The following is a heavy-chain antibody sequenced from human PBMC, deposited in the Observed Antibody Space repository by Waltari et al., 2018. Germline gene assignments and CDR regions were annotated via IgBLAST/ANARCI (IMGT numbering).Heavy chain of an antibody. V-gene: IGHV4-34*01. CDR3: ARRKLRFLEWSNWFDP. Sequence: QVQLQQWGAGLLKPSETLSLTCAVYGGSFSGYYWSWIRQPPGKGLEWIGEINHSGSTNYNPSLKSRGTISVDTSKNQFSLKLSSVTAADTAVYYCARRKLRFLEWSNWFDPWGQGTLVTVSS. CDR1: GGSFSGYY. CDR2: INHSGST. D-gene: IGHD3-3*01. J-gene: IGHJ5*02.